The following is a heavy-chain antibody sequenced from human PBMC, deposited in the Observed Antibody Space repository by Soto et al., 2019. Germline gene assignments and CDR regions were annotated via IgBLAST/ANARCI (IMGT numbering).Heavy chain of an antibody. CDR2: ISTYNSRT. V-gene: IGHV1-18*04. CDR3: ARARYCASPSCYKHYYYGMDT. D-gene: IGHD2-2*02. Sequence: ASVKVSCKASGYTFTSHGISWVRQAPGQGLEWLGWISTYNSRTHYAQKVQGRVTMTTDTSTSTAYLDLRGPTFDDTAVYYCARARYCASPSCYKHYYYGMDTWGQGTTVTVSS. J-gene: IGHJ6*02. CDR1: GYTFTSHG.